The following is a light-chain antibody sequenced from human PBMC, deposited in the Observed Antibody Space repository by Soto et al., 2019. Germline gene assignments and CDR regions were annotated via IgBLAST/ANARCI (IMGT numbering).Light chain of an antibody. CDR1: QSVSNNY. V-gene: IGKV3-20*01. Sequence: EMVWTQSPGTLSLSPGERATLSCRASQSVSNNYLAWYQQKPGQAPRLLIYGASNRATGIPDRFSGSGSGTDFTLTISRLEPEDFAVYYCQQYGSSGTFGQGTKVDI. J-gene: IGKJ1*01. CDR3: QQYGSSGT. CDR2: GAS.